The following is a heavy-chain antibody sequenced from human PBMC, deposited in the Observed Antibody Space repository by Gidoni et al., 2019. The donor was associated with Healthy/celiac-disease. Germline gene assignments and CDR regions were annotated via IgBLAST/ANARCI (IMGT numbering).Heavy chain of an antibody. D-gene: IGHD3-16*02. Sequence: EVQLLESGGGLVQPGGSMRLSCAASGFTFSSYAMSWVRQAPGKGLEWVSAISGSGGSTYYADSVKGRFTISRDNSKNTLYLQMNSLRAEDTAVYYCAKDILFVRLGELSSWGQGTLVTVSS. CDR1: GFTFSSYA. CDR2: ISGSGGST. CDR3: AKDILFVRLGELSS. V-gene: IGHV3-23*01. J-gene: IGHJ5*02.